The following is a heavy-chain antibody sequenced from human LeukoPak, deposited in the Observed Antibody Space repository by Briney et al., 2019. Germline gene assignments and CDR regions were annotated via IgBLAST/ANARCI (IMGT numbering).Heavy chain of an antibody. Sequence: SDTLSLTCTVSGYSIISGCYWGWIRQPPGKGLEWIGSIFHSGSTYYNPSLKGRVTISVDTSKEQFSLNLTSVTAADTAVYYCARDLEWELPIWGQRTLVTVSS. D-gene: IGHD1-26*01. J-gene: IGHJ4*02. CDR1: GYSIISGCY. CDR3: ARDLEWELPI. CDR2: IFHSGST. V-gene: IGHV4-38-2*02.